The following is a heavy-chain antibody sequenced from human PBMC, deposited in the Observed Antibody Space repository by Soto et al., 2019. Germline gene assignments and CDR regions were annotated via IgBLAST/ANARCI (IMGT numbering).Heavy chain of an antibody. D-gene: IGHD3-10*01. CDR1: GFTFSSYG. Sequence: GGSLRLSCAASGFTFSSYGMHWVRQAPGKGLEWVAVISYDGSNKYYADSVKGRFTISRDNSKNTLYLQMNSLRAEDTAVYYCAKGEPRPPLWFGELFPPVFVYWGQGTLVTVSS. CDR2: ISYDGSNK. V-gene: IGHV3-30*18. J-gene: IGHJ4*02. CDR3: AKGEPRPPLWFGELFPPVFVY.